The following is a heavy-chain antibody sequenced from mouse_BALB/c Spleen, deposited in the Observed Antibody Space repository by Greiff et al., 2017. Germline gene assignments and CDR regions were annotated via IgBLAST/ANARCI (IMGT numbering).Heavy chain of an antibody. V-gene: IGHV1-4*01. J-gene: IGHJ2*01. D-gene: IGHD2-4*01. CDR3: ARTITSDY. Sequence: QVHVKQSGAELATPGASVKMTCKASGYSFTSYWMHWVKQRPGQGLEWIGYINPSTGYTEYNQKFKDKSTLTADKSSSTAYMLLSSLTSEDSAVYYCARTITSDYWGQGTTLTVSA. CDR2: INPSTGYT. CDR1: GYSFTSYW.